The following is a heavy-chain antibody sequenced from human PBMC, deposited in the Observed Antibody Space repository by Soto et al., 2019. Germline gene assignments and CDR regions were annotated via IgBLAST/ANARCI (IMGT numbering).Heavy chain of an antibody. CDR1: GGSISSGGYY. Sequence: PSETLSLTCTVSGGSISSGGYYWSWIRQHPGKGLEWIGYIYYSGSTYYNPSLKSRVTISVDTSKNQFSLKLSSVTAADTAVYYCARGRTGFLEWLYYPSWGQGTLVTV. D-gene: IGHD3-3*01. J-gene: IGHJ4*02. CDR3: ARGRTGFLEWLYYPS. V-gene: IGHV4-31*03. CDR2: IYYSGST.